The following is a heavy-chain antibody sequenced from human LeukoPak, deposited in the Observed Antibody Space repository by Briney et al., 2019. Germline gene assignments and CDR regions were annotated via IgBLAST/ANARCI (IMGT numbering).Heavy chain of an antibody. CDR2: IYSGGST. CDR1: GFTVSGNY. CDR3: VKEYHSRGFGAYFDY. V-gene: IGHV3-53*05. Sequence: GGSLRLSCAASGFTVSGNYMSWVRQAPGKGLEWVSIIYSGGSTYYADSVKGRFTLSRDNSINTVDLQMNSLRAEDTAVYYCVKEYHSRGFGAYFDYWGQGTLVTVSS. J-gene: IGHJ4*02. D-gene: IGHD3-3*01.